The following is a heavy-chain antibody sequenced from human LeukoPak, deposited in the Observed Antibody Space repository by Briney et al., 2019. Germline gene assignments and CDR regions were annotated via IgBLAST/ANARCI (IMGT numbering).Heavy chain of an antibody. CDR3: AKTEAYYFDSSGNPYYFDY. V-gene: IGHV3-23*01. CDR1: GFTFSSYA. D-gene: IGHD3-22*01. J-gene: IGHJ4*02. Sequence: GGSLRLSCAASGFTFSSYAMSWVRQAPGKGLESVSAISGTGGSTYYADSVKGRFTISRDNSKNTLYLQMNSLRAEDTAVYYCAKTEAYYFDSSGNPYYFDYWGQGTLVTISS. CDR2: ISGTGGST.